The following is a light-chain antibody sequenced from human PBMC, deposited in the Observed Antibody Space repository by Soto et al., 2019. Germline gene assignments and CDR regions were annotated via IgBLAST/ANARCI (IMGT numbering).Light chain of an antibody. Sequence: DIQMTQSPSSLSASVGDRVTITCRASQGISYYLAWYQQKPGKVPKLLIYGASTLQSGVPSRFSGSGSDTYFTLTISSLQPGDVATYYCQKYNSAPWTFGQGTKVDIK. J-gene: IGKJ1*01. CDR3: QKYNSAPWT. V-gene: IGKV1-27*01. CDR2: GAS. CDR1: QGISYY.